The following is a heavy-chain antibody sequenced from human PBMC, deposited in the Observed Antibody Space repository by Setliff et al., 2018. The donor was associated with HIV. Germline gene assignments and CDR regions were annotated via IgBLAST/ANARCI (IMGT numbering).Heavy chain of an antibody. CDR3: ARRPSPYYYYDSSGYSGGNVDY. Sequence: LSLTCTVSGGSITTSSFYWGWIRQPPGKGLEWIGDIYYSGSTHYNPSLKSRVTISVDTSKNQFSLKLSSVTAADTAVYYCARRPSPYYYYDSSGYSGGNVDYWGQGTLVTAPQ. J-gene: IGHJ4*02. CDR1: GGSITTSSFY. D-gene: IGHD3-22*01. V-gene: IGHV4-39*01. CDR2: IYYSGST.